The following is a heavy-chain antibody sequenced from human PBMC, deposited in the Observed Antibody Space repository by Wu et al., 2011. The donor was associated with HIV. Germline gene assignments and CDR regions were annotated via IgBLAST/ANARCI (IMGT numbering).Heavy chain of an antibody. D-gene: IGHD1-1*01. V-gene: IGHV1-69*13. CDR2: IIPVLGTT. CDR1: RATFSSYS. Sequence: QVHLVQSGAEVRKPGSSVKVSCKTSRATFSSYSISWVRKAPGQGLEWMGVIIPVLGTTKNAQKFQDRVTITADTSTSTAYMELRSLRSEDTGVYYCARDSEGRRQQYFYYHMDVWGKGTTVTVSS. J-gene: IGHJ6*03. CDR3: ARDSEGRRQQYFYYHMDV.